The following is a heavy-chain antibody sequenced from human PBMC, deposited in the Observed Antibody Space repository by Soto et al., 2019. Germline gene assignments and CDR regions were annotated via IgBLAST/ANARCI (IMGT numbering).Heavy chain of an antibody. D-gene: IGHD6-19*01. CDR3: ARSPPYPAGQWTFDY. Sequence: SVKVSCKASGGTFSSYTISWVRQAPGQGLEWMGRIIPILGIANYAQKFQGRVTITADKSTSTAYMELSSLRSEDTAVYYCARSPPYPAGQWTFDYWGQGTLVTVSS. CDR2: IIPILGIA. V-gene: IGHV1-69*02. CDR1: GGTFSSYT. J-gene: IGHJ4*02.